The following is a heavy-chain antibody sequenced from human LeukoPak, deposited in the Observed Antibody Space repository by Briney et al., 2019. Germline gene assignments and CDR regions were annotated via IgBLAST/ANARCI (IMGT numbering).Heavy chain of an antibody. J-gene: IGHJ5*02. Sequence: SETLSLTCTVSGGSISSYYWSWIRQPPGKGLEWIGYIYYSGSTNYNPSLKSRVTISVDTSKNQFPLKLSSVTAADTAVYYCAREIVVVPAAIKGNWFDPWGQGTLVTVSS. CDR1: GGSISSYY. D-gene: IGHD2-2*02. CDR3: AREIVVVPAAIKGNWFDP. CDR2: IYYSGST. V-gene: IGHV4-59*01.